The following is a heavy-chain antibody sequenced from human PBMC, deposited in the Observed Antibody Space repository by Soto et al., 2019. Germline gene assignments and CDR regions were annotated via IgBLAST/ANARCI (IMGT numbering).Heavy chain of an antibody. CDR3: ARGRNGTDV. J-gene: IGHJ6*02. CDR1: GDTFTNYD. CDR2: MNPNSRDT. V-gene: IGHV1-8*01. Sequence: QVQLVQSGAEVKKPGASVKVSCKASGDTFTNYDIKWVRQATGQGLEWMGWMNPNSRDTCYAQKFQGRVTMTRNSLIRSAYMELGSLRSEATAVYYFARGRNGTDVWGQGTTVTVSS.